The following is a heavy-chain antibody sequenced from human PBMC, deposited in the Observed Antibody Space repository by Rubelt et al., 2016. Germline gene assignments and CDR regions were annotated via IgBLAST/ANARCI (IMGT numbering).Heavy chain of an antibody. CDR2: ISSSSSYI. CDR3: ARAKSSGWYFWDY. J-gene: IGHJ4*02. CDR1: GFTFTSYA. V-gene: IGHV3-21*01. Sequence: GESGGGLVQPGGSLRLSCAASGFTFTSYAMSWVRKAPGKGLQWVSSISSSSSYIYYADSVKGRFTISRDNAKNSLYLQMNSLRAGDTAVYYCARAKSSGWYFWDYWGQGTLVTVSS. D-gene: IGHD6-19*01.